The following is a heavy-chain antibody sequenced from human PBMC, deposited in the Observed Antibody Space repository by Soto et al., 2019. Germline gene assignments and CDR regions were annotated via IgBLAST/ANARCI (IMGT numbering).Heavy chain of an antibody. CDR3: AKDRLFPGIAVAGTRFDP. D-gene: IGHD6-19*01. CDR2: ISGSGGST. J-gene: IGHJ5*02. V-gene: IGHV3-23*01. CDR1: GFTFSSYA. Sequence: GGSLRLSWAASGFTFSSYAMSWVRQAPGKGLEWVSAISGSGGSTYYADSVKGRFTISRDNSKNTLYLQMNSLRAEDTAVYYCAKDRLFPGIAVAGTRFDPWGQGPLVTV.